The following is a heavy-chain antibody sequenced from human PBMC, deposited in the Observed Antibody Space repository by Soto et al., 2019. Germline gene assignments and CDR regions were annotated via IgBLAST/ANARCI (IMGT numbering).Heavy chain of an antibody. J-gene: IGHJ4*02. CDR3: ARDYGYQALDY. D-gene: IGHD5-18*01. Sequence: QVQLVESGGVVVQPGRSLRLSCAASGFTFSSYAMHWFRQAPGKGLEWVAVISYDGSNKDYADSVKGRFTISRDNSKNTLYLQMNSLRAEDTAVYYCARDYGYQALDYWGQGTLVTVSS. CDR1: GFTFSSYA. V-gene: IGHV3-30-3*01. CDR2: ISYDGSNK.